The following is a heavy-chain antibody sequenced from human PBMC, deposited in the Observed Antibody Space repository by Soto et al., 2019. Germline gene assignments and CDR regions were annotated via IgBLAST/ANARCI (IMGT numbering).Heavy chain of an antibody. CDR3: ARDSYAPHV. J-gene: IGHJ6*02. Sequence: XGSLRLSFAASSFTFSNYCMHGVRQAPGKGLVWVSRINIDGSGTTYADSVKGRFTISRDNAKNTVFLEMKNLRAEDTAVYYCARDSYAPHVWGQGTTVTVSS. CDR2: INIDGSGT. CDR1: SFTFSNYC. D-gene: IGHD4-17*01. V-gene: IGHV3-74*03.